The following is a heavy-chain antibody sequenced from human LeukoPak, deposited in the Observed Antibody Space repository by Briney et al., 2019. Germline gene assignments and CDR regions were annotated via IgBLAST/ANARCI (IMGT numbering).Heavy chain of an antibody. CDR2: IYTSGST. D-gene: IGHD3-22*01. CDR3: ARDPVRDDSSGYYPSWNWFDP. CDR1: GGSISSSNR. V-gene: IGHV4-4*02. J-gene: IGHJ5*02. Sequence: PSGTLSLTCAISGGSISSSNRWSWVRQPPGKGLEWIGRIYTSGSTNYNPSLKSRVTMSVDTSKNQFSLKLSSVTAADTAVYYCARDPVRDDSSGYYPSWNWFDPWGQGTLVTVSS.